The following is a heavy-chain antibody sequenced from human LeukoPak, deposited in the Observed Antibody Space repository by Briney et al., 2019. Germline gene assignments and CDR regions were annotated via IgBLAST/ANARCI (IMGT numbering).Heavy chain of an antibody. Sequence: GGSLRLSCAASGFTVSSNYMSWVRQAPGKGLEWVSVIYSGGSTYYADSVKGRFTISRDNPKNALYLQMNSLRAEDTAVYYCAKEGTLRLIVYWGQGTLVTVSS. D-gene: IGHD5-12*01. CDR2: IYSGGST. CDR1: GFTVSSNY. J-gene: IGHJ4*02. CDR3: AKEGTLRLIVY. V-gene: IGHV3-53*01.